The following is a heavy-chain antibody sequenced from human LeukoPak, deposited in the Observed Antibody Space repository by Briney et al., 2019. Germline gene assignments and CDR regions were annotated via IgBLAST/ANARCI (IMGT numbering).Heavy chain of an antibody. V-gene: IGHV3-30-3*01. CDR1: GFTFSSYA. Sequence: GGSLRLSCAASGFTFSSYAMHWVRQAPGKGPEWVAVISYDGSNKYYADSVKGRFTISRDNSKNTLYLQMNSLRAEDTAAYYCVRGNFNGGIDYWGQGTLVTVSS. D-gene: IGHD3-10*01. CDR3: VRGNFNGGIDY. CDR2: ISYDGSNK. J-gene: IGHJ4*02.